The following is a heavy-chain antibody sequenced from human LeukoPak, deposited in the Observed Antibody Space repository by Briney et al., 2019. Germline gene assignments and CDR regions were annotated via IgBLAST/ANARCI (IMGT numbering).Heavy chain of an antibody. Sequence: QTGGSLRLSCAASGFTVSSNYMSWVRQAPGKGLEWVSVIYSGGSTYYADSVKGRFTISRDSSKDTLYLQMNSLRAEDTAVYYYARGAPTNLDYWGQGTLVTVSS. CDR3: ARGAPTNLDY. CDR2: IYSGGST. CDR1: GFTVSSNY. D-gene: IGHD2-8*01. J-gene: IGHJ4*02. V-gene: IGHV3-53*01.